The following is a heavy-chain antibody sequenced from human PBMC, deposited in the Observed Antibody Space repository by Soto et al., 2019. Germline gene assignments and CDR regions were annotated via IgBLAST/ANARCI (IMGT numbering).Heavy chain of an antibody. CDR3: ARQKSGWSYYFDY. D-gene: IGHD6-19*01. Sequence: QVQLVESGGGVVQPGRSLRLSCAASGFTFSSYAMHWVRQAPGKGLEWVAVISYDGSTQYYADSMKGRFTISRDNSKNTLNMQRHTLRAGDVAEYYGARQKSGWSYYFDYWGLGTLVTVSS. V-gene: IGHV3-30-3*01. CDR1: GFTFSSYA. J-gene: IGHJ4*02. CDR2: ISYDGSTQ.